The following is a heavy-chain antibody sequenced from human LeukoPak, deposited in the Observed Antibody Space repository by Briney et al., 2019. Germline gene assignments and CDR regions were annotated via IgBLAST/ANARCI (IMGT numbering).Heavy chain of an antibody. CDR3: ARDLVETAAEYYYYGMDV. CDR2: INPNSGGT. CDR1: GYTFTGYY. J-gene: IGHJ6*02. Sequence: GAPVKVSCKASGYTFTGYYIRWVRQAPGQGLEWMGRINPNSGGTNYAQKFQGRVTMTRDTSISTAYMELSRLRSDDTAVYYCARDLVETAAEYYYYGMDVWGQGTTVTVSS. V-gene: IGHV1-2*06. D-gene: IGHD1-14*01.